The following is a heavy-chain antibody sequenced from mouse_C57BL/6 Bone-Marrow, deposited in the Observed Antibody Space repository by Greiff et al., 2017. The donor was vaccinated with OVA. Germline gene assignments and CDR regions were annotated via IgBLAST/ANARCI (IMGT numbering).Heavy chain of an antibody. J-gene: IGHJ4*01. CDR2: IYPRSGNT. CDR1: GYTFTSYG. V-gene: IGHV1-81*01. D-gene: IGHD1-1*01. Sequence: VQLQQSGAELARPGASVKLSCKASGYTFTSYGISWVKQRPGQGLEWIGEIYPRSGNTYYNEKFKGKATLTADKSSSTAYMELRSLTSEDSAVYFCARWGVVLRAMDDWGQGTSVTVSS. CDR3: ARWGVVLRAMDD.